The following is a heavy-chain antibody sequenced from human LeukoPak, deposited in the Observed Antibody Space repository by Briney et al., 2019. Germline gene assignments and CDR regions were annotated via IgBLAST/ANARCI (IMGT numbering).Heavy chain of an antibody. J-gene: IGHJ6*04. CDR1: GFTFSSYS. V-gene: IGHV3-48*01. CDR2: ISSSSSTI. CDR3: ARDGGDGSLDV. Sequence: GSLRLSCAASGFTFSSYSMNWVRQAPGKGLEWVSYISSSSSTIYYADSVKGRFTISRDNAKNSLYLQMNSLRAEDTAVYYCARDGGDGSLDVWGKGTTVTVSS. D-gene: IGHD2-21*01.